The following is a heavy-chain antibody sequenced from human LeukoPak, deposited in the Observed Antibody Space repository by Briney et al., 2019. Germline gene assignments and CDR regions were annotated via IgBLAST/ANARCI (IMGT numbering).Heavy chain of an antibody. V-gene: IGHV3-7*01. Sequence: GGPLRLSCEASAFIVSFNYMSWVRPAPGKGLEWVANVKQDGSEKYYVDSVKGRFTISRDNAKNSLYLQMNSLRAEDTAVYYCARATGYSYGPVLYYYYMDVWGKGTTVTISS. CDR1: AFIVSFNY. CDR3: ARATGYSYGPVLYYYYMDV. CDR2: VKQDGSEK. D-gene: IGHD5-18*01. J-gene: IGHJ6*03.